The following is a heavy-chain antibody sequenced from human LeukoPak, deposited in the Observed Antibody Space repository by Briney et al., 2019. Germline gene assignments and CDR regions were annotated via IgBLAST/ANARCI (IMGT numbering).Heavy chain of an antibody. CDR3: ARDVDYANPRHDY. V-gene: IGHV3-7*01. D-gene: IGHD4/OR15-4a*01. Sequence: GGSLRLSCAASGFTFSSYWMSWVRQAPGKGLEWVANINLDGSQKYYVDSLKGRFTISRDSAKNSLYLQMNSLRAEDTAVYYCARDVDYANPRHDYWGQGTLVTVSS. CDR2: INLDGSQK. CDR1: GFTFSSYW. J-gene: IGHJ4*02.